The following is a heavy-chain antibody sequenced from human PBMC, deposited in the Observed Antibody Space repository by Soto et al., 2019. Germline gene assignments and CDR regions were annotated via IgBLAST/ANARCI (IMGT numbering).Heavy chain of an antibody. CDR3: ARTQIWYYGMDV. CDR2: IYSGGST. J-gene: IGHJ6*02. D-gene: IGHD3-16*01. Sequence: EVQLVESGGGLVQPGGSLRLSCAASGFTVSSNYMSWVRQAPGKGLEWVSVIYSGGSTYYADSVKGRFTISRDNSKNTLYLQMNSLRAEDTAVYYCARTQIWYYGMDVWGQGTTVTVSS. V-gene: IGHV3-66*01. CDR1: GFTVSSNY.